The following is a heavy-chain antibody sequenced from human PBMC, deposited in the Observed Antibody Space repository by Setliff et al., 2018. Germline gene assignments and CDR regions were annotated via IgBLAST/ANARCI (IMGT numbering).Heavy chain of an antibody. V-gene: IGHV4-61*02. Sequence: SETLSLTCTVSGDSISRAKYYWSWIRQSAGKGLECLGRIYTDGSTKYNPSLNSRVTLLIDTAKNQISLRLSSVTAADTAVYFCARVTGFSYMDVWGAGTSVTVSS. CDR2: IYTDGST. CDR3: ARVTGFSYMDV. CDR1: GDSISRAKYY. D-gene: IGHD3-3*01. J-gene: IGHJ6*03.